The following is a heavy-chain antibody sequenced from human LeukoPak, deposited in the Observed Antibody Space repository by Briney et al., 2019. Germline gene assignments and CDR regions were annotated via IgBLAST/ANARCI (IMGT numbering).Heavy chain of an antibody. D-gene: IGHD2-2*01. Sequence: PGGSLRLSCAASGFTFSSNAMHWVRQAPGKGLEWVAVISYDGSNKYYADSVKGRFTISRDNSKNTLYLQMNSLRAEDTAVYYCARAPGSDIVVVPAHWGQGTLVTVSS. CDR3: ARAPGSDIVVVPAH. CDR2: ISYDGSNK. J-gene: IGHJ4*02. CDR1: GFTFSSNA. V-gene: IGHV3-30*04.